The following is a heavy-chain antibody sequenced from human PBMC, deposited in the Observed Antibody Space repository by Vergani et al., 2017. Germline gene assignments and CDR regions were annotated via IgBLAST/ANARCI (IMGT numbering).Heavy chain of an antibody. D-gene: IGHD2-2*01. CDR1: GGSISSYY. CDR3: ARDWAEYCSSTSCVTRYYGMDV. V-gene: IGHV4-4*07. J-gene: IGHJ6*02. CDR2: IYTSGST. Sequence: QVQLQESGPGLVKPSETLSLTCTVSGGSISSYYWSWIRQPAGKGLECIGRIYTSGSTNYNPALKSQVTRSVYTSKNQFSLKLSSVTAADTAVYYCARDWAEYCSSTSCVTRYYGMDVWGQGTTVTVSS.